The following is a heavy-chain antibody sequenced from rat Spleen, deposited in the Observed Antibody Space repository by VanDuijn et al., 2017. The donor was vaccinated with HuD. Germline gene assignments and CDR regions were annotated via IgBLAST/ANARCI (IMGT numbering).Heavy chain of an antibody. CDR3: TTFSYYYDGIYYYGVMDA. CDR2: ISYDGGST. D-gene: IGHD1-12*02. J-gene: IGHJ4*01. CDR1: GFTFSDYY. V-gene: IGHV5-20*01. Sequence: EVQLVESGGGRVQPGRSLRLSCAASGFTFSDYYMAWVRQAPTKGLEWVASISYDGGSTYYRDSVKGRFTISRDNAKSSLYLQMDSLRSEDTATYYCTTFSYYYDGIYYYGVMDAWGQGASVTVSS.